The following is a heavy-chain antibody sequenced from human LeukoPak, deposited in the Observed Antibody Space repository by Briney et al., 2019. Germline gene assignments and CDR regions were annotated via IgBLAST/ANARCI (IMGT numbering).Heavy chain of an antibody. Sequence: GGSLRLSCAASGFTFSNYAMSWIRQAPGKGLEWVSTISNSDNKPYYADSVKGRFTISRDNSKNTLHLQMNSLTAEDTAIYYCAREIQAPGKTLDYWGQGALVTVSS. J-gene: IGHJ4*02. CDR3: AREIQAPGKTLDY. CDR2: ISNSDNKP. CDR1: GFTFSNYA. V-gene: IGHV3-23*01.